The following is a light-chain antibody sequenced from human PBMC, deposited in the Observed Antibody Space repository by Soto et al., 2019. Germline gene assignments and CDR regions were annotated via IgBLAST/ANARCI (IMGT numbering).Light chain of an antibody. J-gene: IGKJ2*01. CDR3: QQYSNWKT. CDR1: RTVGSK. Sequence: EIVMTQSPATLSVSPEERVTLSCRASRTVGSKLAWYQQKPGQAPRLLISDASTRATGIPARFSGSGSGTEFTLTISSLQSEDFAVYYCQQYSNWKTFGQGTKLEIK. V-gene: IGKV3-15*01. CDR2: DAS.